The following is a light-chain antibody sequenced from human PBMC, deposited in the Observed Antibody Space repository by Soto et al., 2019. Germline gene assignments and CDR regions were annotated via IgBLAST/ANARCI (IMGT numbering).Light chain of an antibody. CDR2: DVS. J-gene: IGLJ1*01. V-gene: IGLV2-8*01. CDR3: GSYAGTHFV. Sequence: QSALTQPPSASGSPGQSVTISCTGTSSDVGAYNLVSWYQQRPGRAPKLMIYDVSARPSGVPDRFSGSKSGNTASLTVSGLQAEDEADYFCGSYAGTHFVFATGNKVTVL. CDR1: SSDVGAYNL.